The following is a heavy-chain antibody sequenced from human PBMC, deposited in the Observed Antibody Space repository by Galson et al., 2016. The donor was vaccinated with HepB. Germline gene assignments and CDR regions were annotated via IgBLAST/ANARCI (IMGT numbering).Heavy chain of an antibody. CDR2: ISYDGSNK. CDR3: AKDVLIRYFDWQGGMDV. V-gene: IGHV3-30*18. J-gene: IGHJ6*02. Sequence: SLRLSCAASGLTFSHYGMHWVRQAPGKGLEWVAVISYDGSNKYYADSVKGRFTISRDNSKNTLYLQMNSLRAEDTAVYYCAKDVLIRYFDWQGGMDVWGQGTTVTVSS. CDR1: GLTFSHYG. D-gene: IGHD3-9*01.